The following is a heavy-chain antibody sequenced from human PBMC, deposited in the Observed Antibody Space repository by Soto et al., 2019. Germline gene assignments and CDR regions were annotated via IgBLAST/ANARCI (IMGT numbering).Heavy chain of an antibody. CDR3: SRSLAIDFDS. CDR2: IRRIAYGGAT. Sequence: GGSLRLSCSASGFNFAAYTMSWVRLTPGKGLEWVGFIRRIAYGGATDYAASVKGRFTISRDDSRKIVYLQMSRLKIEDTAVYYCSRSLAIDFDSWGQGTLVTVSS. J-gene: IGHJ4*02. V-gene: IGHV3-49*04. CDR1: GFNFAAYT.